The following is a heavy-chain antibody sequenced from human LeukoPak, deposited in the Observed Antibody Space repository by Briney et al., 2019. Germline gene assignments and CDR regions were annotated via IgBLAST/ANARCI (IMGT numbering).Heavy chain of an antibody. Sequence: PGGSLRLSCAASGFTVRSNYMSWVRQAPGKGLEWVSVIYSGGSTYYADSVKGRFTLSRVNSKNTVYLQMNSLRAEDTAVYYCARSDSEQWLISGAFDIWGQGTMVTVSS. CDR2: IYSGGST. CDR1: GFTVRSNY. D-gene: IGHD6-19*01. CDR3: ARSDSEQWLISGAFDI. V-gene: IGHV3-53*01. J-gene: IGHJ3*02.